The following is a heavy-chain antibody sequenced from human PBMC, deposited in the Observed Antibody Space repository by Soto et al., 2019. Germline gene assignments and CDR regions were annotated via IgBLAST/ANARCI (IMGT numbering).Heavy chain of an antibody. CDR3: ARYLRSGLYYMDV. CDR2: IYNSGST. V-gene: IGHV4-59*08. CDR1: GDSINSDY. D-gene: IGHD3-3*01. Sequence: SETLFLTCTVSGDSINSDYWSWVRQPPGKGLEWIGYIYNSGSTNYNPSLKSRVTMSVDPSKNQFSLKLSSATVADTAVYYCARYLRSGLYYMDVWGKGTTVTVSS. J-gene: IGHJ6*03.